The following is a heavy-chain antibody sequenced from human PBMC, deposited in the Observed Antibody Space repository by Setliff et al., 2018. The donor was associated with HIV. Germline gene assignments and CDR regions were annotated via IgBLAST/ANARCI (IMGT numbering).Heavy chain of an antibody. CDR3: ARDFCGSSCSSGYGYFDH. CDR1: GFTFSSYS. V-gene: IGHV3-48*01. Sequence: SLRLSCGASGFTFSSYSMNWVRQAPGKGLEWVSYISPSSTIIYYPDSVKGRFTTSRDNARSSLYLEMNSLRADDTAVYYCARDFCGSSCSSGYGYFDHWGQGTLVTVSS. D-gene: IGHD2-15*01. J-gene: IGHJ4*02. CDR2: ISPSSTII.